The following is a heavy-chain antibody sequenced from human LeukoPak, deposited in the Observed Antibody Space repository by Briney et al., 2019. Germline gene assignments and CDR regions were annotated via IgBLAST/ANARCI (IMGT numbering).Heavy chain of an antibody. V-gene: IGHV4-39*07. CDR3: ARVSLVRGAPDYYFDY. Sequence: SETLSLTCTVSGGSISSSNYYWGWIRQPPGKGLEWIGNIYYSGRTYDNPSLKSRVTISVDTSKNQFSLKLSSVTAADTAVYYCARVSLVRGAPDYYFDYWGQGTLVTVSS. CDR2: IYYSGRT. CDR1: GGSISSSNYY. J-gene: IGHJ4*02. D-gene: IGHD3-10*01.